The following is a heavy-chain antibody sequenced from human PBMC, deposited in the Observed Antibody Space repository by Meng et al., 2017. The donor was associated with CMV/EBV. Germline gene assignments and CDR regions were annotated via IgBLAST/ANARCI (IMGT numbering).Heavy chain of an antibody. Sequence: ASVKVSCKASGYTFTGYYMHWVRQAPGQGLEWMGWINPNSGGTNYAQKFQGRVTMTRDTSISTAYMELSRLRSEDTAVYYCATTGGSANYYYYYGMDVWGQGTTVTVSS. CDR3: ATTGGSANYYYYYGMDV. CDR1: GYTFTGYY. V-gene: IGHV1-2*02. J-gene: IGHJ6*02. D-gene: IGHD4-17*01. CDR2: INPNSGGT.